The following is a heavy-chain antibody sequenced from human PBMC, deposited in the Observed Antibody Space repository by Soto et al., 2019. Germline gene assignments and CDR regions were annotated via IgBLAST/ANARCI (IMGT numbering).Heavy chain of an antibody. CDR1: GGSISSYY. Sequence: SETLSLTCTVSGGSISSYYWSWIRQPPGKGLEWIGYIYYSGSTNYNPSLKSRGTISVDTSKNQFSLKLSSLTAADTAVYYCARQNPEWLLSISSYPGYMDVWGKGTTVTVSS. CDR3: ARQNPEWLLSISSYPGYMDV. CDR2: IYYSGST. D-gene: IGHD3-3*01. J-gene: IGHJ6*03. V-gene: IGHV4-59*08.